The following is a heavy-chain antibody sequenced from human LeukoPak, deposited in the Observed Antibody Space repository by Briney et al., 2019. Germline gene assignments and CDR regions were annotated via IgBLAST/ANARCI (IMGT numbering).Heavy chain of an antibody. CDR2: INPNSGGT. CDR1: GYTFTGYY. CDR3: ARGMYSGYDYLGY. V-gene: IGHV1-2*02. D-gene: IGHD5-12*01. Sequence: ASVKVSCKASGYTFTGYYMHWVRQAPGQGLEWMGWINPNSGGTNYAQKFQGRVTMTRDTSISTAYMELSSLRSEDTAVYYCARGMYSGYDYLGYWGQGTLVTVSS. J-gene: IGHJ4*02.